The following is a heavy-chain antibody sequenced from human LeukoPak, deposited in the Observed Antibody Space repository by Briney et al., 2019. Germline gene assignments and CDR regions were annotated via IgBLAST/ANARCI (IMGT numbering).Heavy chain of an antibody. D-gene: IGHD6-19*01. Sequence: GGSLRLSCAASGFTVSSNYMSWVRQAPGKGLEWVSVIYSGGSTFYADSVKGRFTISRDNSKNTLYLQMNSLRAEDTAVYYCARAQWLITLYYFDYWGQGTLVTVSS. CDR2: IYSGGST. V-gene: IGHV3-53*01. CDR3: ARAQWLITLYYFDY. CDR1: GFTVSSNY. J-gene: IGHJ4*02.